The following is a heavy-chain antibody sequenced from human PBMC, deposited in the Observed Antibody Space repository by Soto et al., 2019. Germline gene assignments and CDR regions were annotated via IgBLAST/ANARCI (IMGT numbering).Heavy chain of an antibody. J-gene: IGHJ3*02. Sequence: SETLSLTCTVSGGSISSSSYYWGWIRQPPGKGLEWIGSIYYSGSTYYNPSLKSRVTISVDTSKNQFSLKLSSVTAADTAVYYCARWGMTTVETGAFDIWGQGTMVTVSS. V-gene: IGHV4-39*07. CDR3: ARWGMTTVETGAFDI. CDR2: IYYSGST. CDR1: GGSISSSSYY. D-gene: IGHD4-17*01.